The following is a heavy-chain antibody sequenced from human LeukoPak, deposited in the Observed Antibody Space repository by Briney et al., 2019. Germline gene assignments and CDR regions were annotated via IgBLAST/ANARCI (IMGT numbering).Heavy chain of an antibody. V-gene: IGHV4-34*01. D-gene: IGHD3-10*01. Sequence: SESLSLTCAVNGGSFGDYLWTWIRQSPERGLVWVGEINKGGRTKFNMHLKSRVTISADRSKYHSSLTLRSVTAVDTTLSYFAAGKRVWFGELMTSFSYFYIDVWGRGTTVILPS. CDR1: GGSFGDYL. J-gene: IGHJ6*03. CDR3: AAGKRVWFGELMTSFSYFYIDV. CDR2: INKGGRT.